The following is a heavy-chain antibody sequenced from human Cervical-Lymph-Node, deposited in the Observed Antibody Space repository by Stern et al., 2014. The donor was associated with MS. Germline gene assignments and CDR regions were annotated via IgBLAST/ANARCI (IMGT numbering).Heavy chain of an antibody. CDR3: ARNTPNQYYDSDDSS. Sequence: VQLVQSGAEVKKPGSSGKVSCKASGGTFSRSAFSWVRQARGQGLEWMGGIIPVFVRANYAQRFQGRVKITADESSATVYMELSSLGSEDTALYYCARNTPNQYYDSDDSSWGQGTMVTVSS. D-gene: IGHD3-16*01. CDR2: IIPVFVRA. V-gene: IGHV1-69*01. CDR1: GGTFSRSA. J-gene: IGHJ3*01.